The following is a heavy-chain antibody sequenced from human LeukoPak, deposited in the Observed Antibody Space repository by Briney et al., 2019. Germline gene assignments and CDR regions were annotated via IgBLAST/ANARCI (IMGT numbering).Heavy chain of an antibody. CDR3: ARDRDGGELWYDAFDI. V-gene: IGHV4-59*11. J-gene: IGHJ3*02. CDR2: IYYSGST. Sequence: SETLSLTCTVSGGSISSHYWSWIRQPPGKGLEWIGYIYYSGSTNYNPSLKSRVTISVDTSKNQFSLKLSSVTAADTAVYYCARDRDGGELWYDAFDIWGQGTMVTVSS. D-gene: IGHD3-16*01. CDR1: GGSISSHY.